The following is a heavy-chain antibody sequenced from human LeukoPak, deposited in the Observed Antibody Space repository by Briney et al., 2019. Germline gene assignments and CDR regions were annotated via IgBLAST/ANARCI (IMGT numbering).Heavy chain of an antibody. Sequence: GGSLRLSCAASGFTFSGSSMNWVRQAPGKGLEWVSHNDGSSGTIYYADSVKGRFTISRDNAKKSLYLQMNSLRAEDTAVYYCATSNYYYDSSGPKGFFDYWGQGTLVTVSS. CDR2: NDGSSGTI. V-gene: IGHV3-48*04. D-gene: IGHD3-22*01. J-gene: IGHJ4*02. CDR1: GFTFSGSS. CDR3: ATSNYYYDSSGPKGFFDY.